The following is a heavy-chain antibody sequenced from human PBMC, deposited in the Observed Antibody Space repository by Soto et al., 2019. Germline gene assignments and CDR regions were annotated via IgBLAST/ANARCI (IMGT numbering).Heavy chain of an antibody. CDR3: ASDGRSGLYGSGRQLNY. D-gene: IGHD3-10*01. CDR2: ISAYNGNT. V-gene: IGHV1-18*01. Sequence: SVKVSCKASGYTFTSYGISWVRRAPVQGLEWMGWISAYNGNTNYAQKLQGRVTMTTDTSTSTAYMELRSLRSDDTAVYYCASDGRSGLYGSGRQLNYWGQGTLVTVS. J-gene: IGHJ4*02. CDR1: GYTFTSYG.